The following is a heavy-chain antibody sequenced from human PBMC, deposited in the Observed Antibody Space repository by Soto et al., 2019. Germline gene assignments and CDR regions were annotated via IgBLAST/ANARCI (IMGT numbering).Heavy chain of an antibody. CDR3: AREGSGYNF. J-gene: IGHJ4*02. CDR1: GGSFSNFG. V-gene: IGHV1-69*13. CDR2: IVPVFGRP. D-gene: IGHD5-12*01. Sequence: SVKVSCKASGGSFSNFGISGVRQAPGQGLEWMGGIVPVFGRPNYAQRFRGRLTITADESTSTGYMELISLRSDDTAVYYCAREGSGYNFWGQGTQVTVSS.